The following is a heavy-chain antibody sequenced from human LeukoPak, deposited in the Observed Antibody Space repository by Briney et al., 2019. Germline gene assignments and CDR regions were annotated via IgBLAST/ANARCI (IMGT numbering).Heavy chain of an antibody. Sequence: SQTLSLTCTVSGGSMSSSSYYWSWIRQPAGKGLEWIGRIYTSGSTTYNPSRKSRVTISLDTSKNQFSLKLSSVTAADTAVYYCARVFCSGGNCYHFDYWGQGTLVTVSS. CDR1: GGSMSSSSYY. D-gene: IGHD2-15*01. CDR3: ARVFCSGGNCYHFDY. V-gene: IGHV4-61*02. CDR2: IYTSGST. J-gene: IGHJ4*02.